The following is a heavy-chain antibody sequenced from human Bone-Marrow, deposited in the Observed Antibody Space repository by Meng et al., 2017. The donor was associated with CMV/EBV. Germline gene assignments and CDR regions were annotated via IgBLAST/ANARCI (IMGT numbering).Heavy chain of an antibody. J-gene: IGHJ3*01. CDR2: IYSGGST. CDR3: ARDLEGPDCGGDCHAFDL. D-gene: IGHD2-21*02. V-gene: IGHV3-66*02. CDR1: GFTVSSHY. Sequence: GESLKISCAASGFTVSSHYMSWVRQAPGKGLEWVSVIYSGGSTYYADSVKGRFTISRDNSKNTLYLQMNSLRPEDTALYYCARDLEGPDCGGDCHAFDLWGQGTLVTVSS.